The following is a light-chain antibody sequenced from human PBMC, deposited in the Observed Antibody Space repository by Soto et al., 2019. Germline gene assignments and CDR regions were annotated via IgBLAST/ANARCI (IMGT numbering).Light chain of an antibody. CDR2: QDN. CDR3: QSYDSSNVV. V-gene: IGLV6-57*04. J-gene: IGLJ2*01. Sequence: NFMLTQPHSVSESPGKTVTISCTRSSGSIASNYVQWYQQRPGSAPTTVIYQDNQRPSGVPDRFSGSIDSSSNSASLTISGVKTEDEADYYCQSYDSSNVVFSGWTKLTVL. CDR1: SGSIASNY.